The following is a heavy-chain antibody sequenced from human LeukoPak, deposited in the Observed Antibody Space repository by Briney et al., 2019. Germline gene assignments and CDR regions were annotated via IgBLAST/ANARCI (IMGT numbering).Heavy chain of an antibody. V-gene: IGHV5-51*01. J-gene: IGHJ4*02. CDR1: GFPLTSYW. CDR3: ARLDGYINGPHHYYFDS. D-gene: IGHD5-12*01. CDR2: IYPDDSDT. Sequence: GDSLKISCKGSGFPLTSYWIGWVRQMPGKGLEWMGIIYPDDSDTRYSPSFQGQVTISADKSSNTAYLQWSSLKASDTAMYYCARLDGYINGPHHYYFDSWGQGTLVTVSS.